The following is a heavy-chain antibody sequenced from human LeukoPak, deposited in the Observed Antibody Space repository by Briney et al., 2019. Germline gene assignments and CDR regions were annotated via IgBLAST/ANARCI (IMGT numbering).Heavy chain of an antibody. CDR3: AKDPLASRYCSSTSCYTNWFDP. J-gene: IGHJ5*02. CDR1: GFTFSSYA. Sequence: GGSLRLSCAASGFTFSSYAMSWVRQAPGKGLEWVSAISGSGGSTYYADSVQGRFTISRDNSKNTLYLQMNSLRAEDTAVYYCAKDPLASRYCSSTSCYTNWFDPWGQGTLVTVSS. CDR2: ISGSGGST. V-gene: IGHV3-23*01. D-gene: IGHD2-2*02.